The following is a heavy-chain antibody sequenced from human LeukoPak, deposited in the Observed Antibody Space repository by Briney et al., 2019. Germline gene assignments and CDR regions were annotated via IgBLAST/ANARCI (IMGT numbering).Heavy chain of an antibody. CDR2: IIPILGIA. D-gene: IGHD6-19*01. CDR1: GGTFSSYA. J-gene: IGHJ6*02. V-gene: IGHV1-69*04. Sequence: SVKVSCKASGGTFSSYAISWVRQAPGQGLEWMGRIIPILGIANYAQKFQGRVTITADKSTSTAYMELSSLRSEDTAVYYCARDGCNFYYYYGMDVWGQGTTVTVSS. CDR3: ARDGCNFYYYYGMDV.